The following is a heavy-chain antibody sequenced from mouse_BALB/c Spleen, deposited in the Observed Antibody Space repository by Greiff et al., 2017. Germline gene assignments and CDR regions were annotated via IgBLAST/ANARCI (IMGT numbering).Heavy chain of an antibody. Sequence: VKVVESGADLAKPGASVKMSCKASGYTFTSYWMHWVKQRPGQGLEWIGYINPSTGYTEYNQKFKDKATLTADKSSSTAYMQLSSLTSEDSAVYYCARWDGYYSYWYFDVWGAGTTVTVSS. CDR2: INPSTGYT. V-gene: IGHV1-7*01. CDR3: ARWDGYYSYWYFDV. D-gene: IGHD2-3*01. J-gene: IGHJ1*01. CDR1: GYTFTSYW.